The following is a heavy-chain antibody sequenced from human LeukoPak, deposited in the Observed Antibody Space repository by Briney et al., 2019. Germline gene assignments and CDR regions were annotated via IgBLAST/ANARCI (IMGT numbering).Heavy chain of an antibody. Sequence: TXSETLSLTCAVYGGSFSGYYWSWIRQPPGKGLEWIGEINHSGSTNYNPSLKSRVTMSVDTSKNQFSLKLSSVTAADTAVYYCARVTYSSGWFDPWGQGTLVTVSS. CDR1: GGSFSGYY. CDR2: INHSGST. CDR3: ARVTYSSGWFDP. J-gene: IGHJ5*02. V-gene: IGHV4-34*01. D-gene: IGHD3-22*01.